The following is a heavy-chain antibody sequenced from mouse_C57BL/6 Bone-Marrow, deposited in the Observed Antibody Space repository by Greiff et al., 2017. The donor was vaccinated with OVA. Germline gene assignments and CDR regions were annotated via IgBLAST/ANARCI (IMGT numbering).Heavy chain of an antibody. D-gene: IGHD1-1*01. CDR3: ASKGYYYGSSYENFDY. J-gene: IGHJ2*01. CDR2: IYPGSGST. V-gene: IGHV1-55*01. Sequence: QVQLQQPGAELVKPGASVKMSCKASGYTFTSYWITWVKQRPGQGLEWIGDIYPGSGSTNYNEKFKSKATLTVDTSSSTAYMQLSSLTSEDSAVYYCASKGYYYGSSYENFDYWGQGTTLTVSS. CDR1: GYTFTSYW.